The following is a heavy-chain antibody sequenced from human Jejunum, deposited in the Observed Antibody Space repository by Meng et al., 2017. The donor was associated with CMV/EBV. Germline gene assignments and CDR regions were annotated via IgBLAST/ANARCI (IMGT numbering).Heavy chain of an antibody. Sequence: STYAMSWVRQAPGKGLEWVSLIYSNGIDRYYADSVKGRFAISRDNSKNTLFLEMNSLRAEDTAVYYCAKVFRGVQTMFYSYYGMDVWGQGTTVTVSS. CDR2: IYSNGIDR. V-gene: IGHV3-23*03. CDR3: AKVFRGVQTMFYSYYGMDV. CDR1: STYA. J-gene: IGHJ6*02. D-gene: IGHD3-10*02.